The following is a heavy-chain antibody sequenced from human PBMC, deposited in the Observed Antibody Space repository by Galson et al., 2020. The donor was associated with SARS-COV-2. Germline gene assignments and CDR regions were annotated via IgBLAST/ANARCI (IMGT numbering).Heavy chain of an antibody. CDR3: ARDSQGGNDYNYLLF. CDR1: GYTFTSYY. J-gene: IGHJ4*02. Sequence: ASVKVSCKASGYTFTSYYIHWVRQAPGQGLEWMGTINTSGGGTTYAPKFQGRVTMTRDTPTSTVYMELSSLRSEDTAVYYCARDSQGGNDYNYLLFWGQGTLVTVSS. CDR2: INTSGGGT. D-gene: IGHD4-4*01. V-gene: IGHV1-46*01.